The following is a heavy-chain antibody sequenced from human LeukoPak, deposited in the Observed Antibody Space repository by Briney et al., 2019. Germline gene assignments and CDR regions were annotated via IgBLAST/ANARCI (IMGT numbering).Heavy chain of an antibody. CDR1: GFTFSSYT. J-gene: IGHJ4*02. D-gene: IGHD2-15*01. V-gene: IGHV3-23*01. CDR2: ISGGGDIT. Sequence: GGSLRLSCAASGFTFSSYTMSWGRRAPGKGLERGSDISGGGDITYYADSVRGRVTFSRENTKKTLYMQMKRVRDEETAVYDSAKVSCGSSSCPLDYWGQGTLVTVSS. CDR3: AKVSCGSSSCPLDY.